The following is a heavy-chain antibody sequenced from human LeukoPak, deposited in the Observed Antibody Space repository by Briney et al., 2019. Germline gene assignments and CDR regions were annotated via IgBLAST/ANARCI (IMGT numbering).Heavy chain of an antibody. CDR2: IYSDGSP. J-gene: IGHJ4*02. CDR3: AKVPRYCGGGSCYGVYFEY. CDR1: GFAVSNNY. D-gene: IGHD2-15*01. V-gene: IGHV3-66*01. Sequence: PGGSLRLSCAASGFAVSNNYMSWVRQAPGKGLEWVSVIYSDGSPYYADSVRGRFNITRDNSKNTLYLQRNSLRPEDTAVYYCAKVPRYCGGGSCYGVYFEYWGQGTLVTVSS.